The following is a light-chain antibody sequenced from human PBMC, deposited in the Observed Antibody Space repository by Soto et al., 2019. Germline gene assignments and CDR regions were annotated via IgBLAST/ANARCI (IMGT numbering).Light chain of an antibody. CDR1: SSDVGGYNY. CDR2: DVS. V-gene: IGLV2-14*01. CDR3: SSYTSSSTLG. Sequence: QSALTQPASVSGSPGQSITISCTGTSSDVGGYNYVSWYQQHPGKAPKLMIYDVSNRPSGVSNRFSGSMFGNTASLTISWLQAEDEADDYCSSYTSSSTLGFGGGTKLTVL. J-gene: IGLJ3*02.